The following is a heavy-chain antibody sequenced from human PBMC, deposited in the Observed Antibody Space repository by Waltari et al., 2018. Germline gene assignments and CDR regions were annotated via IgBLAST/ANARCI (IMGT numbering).Heavy chain of an antibody. Sequence: EVQLVESGGGLVQPGRSLRLSCAASGFTFDDYAMHWVRQAPGKGLEWVSGISWNSGSIGYADSVKCRFTISRDNAKNSLYLQMNSLRAEDTALYYCAKDMGYDYDSSGYYFDYWGQGTLVTVSS. D-gene: IGHD3-22*01. CDR3: AKDMGYDYDSSGYYFDY. CDR2: ISWNSGSI. CDR1: GFTFDDYA. V-gene: IGHV3-9*01. J-gene: IGHJ4*02.